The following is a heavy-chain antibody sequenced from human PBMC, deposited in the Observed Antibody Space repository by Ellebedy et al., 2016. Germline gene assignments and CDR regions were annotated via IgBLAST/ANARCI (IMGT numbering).Heavy chain of an antibody. CDR3: AKEQSGYCTGGLCYAGGGLDF. D-gene: IGHD2-8*02. J-gene: IGHJ4*03. CDR2: IDGGGDDT. CDR1: GFSLRSND. V-gene: IGHV3-23*01. Sequence: GESLKISCVVSGFSLRSNDVSWVRQAPGKGLEWVSSIDGGGDDTYYADSVKGRFTISRDSSKNTLYLQMRSLRGEDTAIYYCAKEQSGYCTGGLCYAGGGLDFWGQGTMVTVSS.